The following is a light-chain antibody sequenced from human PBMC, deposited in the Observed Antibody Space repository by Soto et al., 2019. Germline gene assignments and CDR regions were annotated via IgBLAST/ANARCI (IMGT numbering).Light chain of an antibody. CDR2: AAS. CDR3: HQSYSTPLT. V-gene: IGKV1-39*01. J-gene: IGKJ4*01. Sequence: DIQMTQSPSSLSASVGDRVTITCRASQSISSYLNWYQQKPGKAPKLLIYAASSLQRGVPSRFSGSGSGTYFTLTISSLQHEDFSTYYCHQSYSTPLTFGGGTKVEIK. CDR1: QSISSY.